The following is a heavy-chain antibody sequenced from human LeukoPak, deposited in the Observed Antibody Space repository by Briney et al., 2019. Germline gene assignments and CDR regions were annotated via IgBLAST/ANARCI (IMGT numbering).Heavy chain of an antibody. D-gene: IGHD6-13*01. CDR1: GFTFSSHA. V-gene: IGHV3-30*02. Sequence: PGGSLRLSCAASGFTFSSHAMHWVRQAPGKGLEWVAFIRYDGINKYYADSVKGRFTTSRDNSKNTLYLQMNSLRAEDTAVYYCARDKFGAAGNLFDYWGQGTLVTVSS. CDR2: IRYDGINK. CDR3: ARDKFGAAGNLFDY. J-gene: IGHJ4*02.